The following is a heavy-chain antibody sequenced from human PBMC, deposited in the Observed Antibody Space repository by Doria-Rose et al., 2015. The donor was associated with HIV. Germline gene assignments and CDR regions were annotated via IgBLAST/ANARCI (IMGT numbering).Heavy chain of an antibody. D-gene: IGHD6-25*01. CDR3: AKQAVNWFDP. CDR1: GGSVASGTPY. CDR2: IYYSGTT. J-gene: IGHJ5*02. V-gene: IGHV4-39*01. Sequence: QVQLQQWGPGLVKPSETLSLTCTVSGGSVASGTPYWDWIRQTRGKGLEWIGTIYYSGTTYYNPSLRGRVTISLHTSKNQYSLKLISVTAADTGVYYCAKQAVNWFDPWGQGTLVTVSS.